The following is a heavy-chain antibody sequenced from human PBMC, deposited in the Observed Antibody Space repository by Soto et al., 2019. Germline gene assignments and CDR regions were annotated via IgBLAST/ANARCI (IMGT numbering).Heavy chain of an antibody. CDR3: ARGVHYDRSGYYYFY. V-gene: IGHV1-69*13. CDR1: GGTFSTYA. CDR2: IIPIFGTA. Sequence: SVKVSCKASGGTFSTYAISWVRQAPGQGLEWMGGIIPIFGTANYAQKFQGRVTITADESTSTAYMELRSLRSEDTAVYYCARGVHYDRSGYYYFYWGQGTLVTVSS. J-gene: IGHJ4*02. D-gene: IGHD3-22*01.